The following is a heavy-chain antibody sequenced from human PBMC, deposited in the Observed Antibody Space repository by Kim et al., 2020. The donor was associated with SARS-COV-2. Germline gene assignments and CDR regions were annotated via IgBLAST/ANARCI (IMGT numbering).Heavy chain of an antibody. J-gene: IGHJ4*02. CDR3: ARAGHYDSSGYYQRMAPPEY. CDR1: GGTFSSYA. Sequence: SVKVSCKASGGTFSSYAISWVRQAPGQGLEWMGGIIPIFGTANYAQKFQGRVTITADESTSTAYMELSSLRSEDTAVYYCARAGHYDSSGYYQRMAPPEYWGQGTLVTVSS. V-gene: IGHV1-69*13. D-gene: IGHD3-22*01. CDR2: IIPIFGTA.